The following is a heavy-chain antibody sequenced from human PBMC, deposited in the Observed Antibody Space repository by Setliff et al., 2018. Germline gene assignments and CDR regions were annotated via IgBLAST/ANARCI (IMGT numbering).Heavy chain of an antibody. V-gene: IGHV4-61*02. D-gene: IGHD3-3*01. CDR3: ARGRGLEWLPESWFDP. Sequence: TLSLPCSVSGDSINSGTYYWSWFRQSAGKGLEWIGRIYTGGSTNYNPSLKSRVTISLDTSKNHFSLTLTSVTAADTAVYYCARGRGLEWLPESWFDPWGQGTLVTVSS. CDR2: IYTGGST. CDR1: GDSINSGTYY. J-gene: IGHJ5*02.